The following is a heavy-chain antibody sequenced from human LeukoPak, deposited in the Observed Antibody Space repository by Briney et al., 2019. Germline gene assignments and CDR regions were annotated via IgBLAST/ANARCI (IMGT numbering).Heavy chain of an antibody. Sequence: PSETLYLTCTVSGGSISSYYWSWIRQPAGKGLEWIGHIYNSGSTNYNPSLKSRVAMSVDTSKNQFSLKLSSVTAADTAIYYCARTGYATSWFYFDSWGQGTLVTVSS. CDR2: IYNSGST. J-gene: IGHJ4*02. CDR3: ARTGYATSWFYFDS. CDR1: GGSISSYY. V-gene: IGHV4-4*07. D-gene: IGHD6-13*01.